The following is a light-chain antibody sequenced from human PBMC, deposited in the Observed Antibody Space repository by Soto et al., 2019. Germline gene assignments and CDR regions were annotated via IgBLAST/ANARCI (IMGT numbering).Light chain of an antibody. CDR3: QQSYSTPRT. CDR1: QSISTY. Sequence: DIQMTQPQSSLSASVGDRVTITCRASQSISTYLNWYQQKPGKAPKLLIYAASSLQSGVPSTFSGSGSGTDFTLTISSLQTEDFATYYCQQSYSTPRTFGQGTKVEIK. V-gene: IGKV1-39*01. CDR2: AAS. J-gene: IGKJ1*01.